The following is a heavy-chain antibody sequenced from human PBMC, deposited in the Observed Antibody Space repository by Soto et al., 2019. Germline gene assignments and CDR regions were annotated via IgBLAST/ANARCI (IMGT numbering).Heavy chain of an antibody. CDR2: IRPSGGRT. CDR1: GYTFTNYY. V-gene: IGHV1-46*01. J-gene: IGHJ4*02. CDR3: AREPNESYYFDY. D-gene: IGHD5-18*01. Sequence: QVHLVQSGAEVKKPGASVKVSCKASGYTFTNYYIHWVRQAPGQGLEWLGIIRPSGGRTEYAQRCQGRVTMTRDTSTSTVDMELTSLTSEDTAVYYCAREPNESYYFDYWGQGTLVTVSS.